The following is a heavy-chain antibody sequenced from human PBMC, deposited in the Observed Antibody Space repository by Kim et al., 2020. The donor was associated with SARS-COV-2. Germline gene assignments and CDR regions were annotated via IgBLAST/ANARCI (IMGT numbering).Heavy chain of an antibody. D-gene: IGHD6-19*01. CDR2: IYTSGSP. CDR3: TTDRSRGWYYY. Sequence: SETLSLTCTVSGASITRDNYYWGWIRQPTGKGLEWIGQIYTSGSPNYSPSLKSRVTISRDTSKNQFSLTLTSVTAADTAIYFCTTDRSRGWYYYWGQGIMVTVSS. J-gene: IGHJ4*02. V-gene: IGHV4-61*09. CDR1: GASITRDNYY.